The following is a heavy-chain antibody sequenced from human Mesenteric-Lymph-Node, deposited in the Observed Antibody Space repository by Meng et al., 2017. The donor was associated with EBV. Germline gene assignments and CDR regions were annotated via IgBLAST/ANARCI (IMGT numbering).Heavy chain of an antibody. D-gene: IGHD1-26*01. CDR1: GGSISSSSYY. CDR3: ARVVVGATSAEYFQH. V-gene: IGHV4-39*07. Sequence: HLQVQESGAGLVKPAETLSLTCPVSGGSISSSSYYWGWIRQPPGKGLEWIGSIYYSGSTYYNPSLKSRVTISVDTSKNQFSLKLSSVTAADTAVYYCARVVVGATSAEYFQHWGQGTLVTVSS. J-gene: IGHJ1*01. CDR2: IYYSGST.